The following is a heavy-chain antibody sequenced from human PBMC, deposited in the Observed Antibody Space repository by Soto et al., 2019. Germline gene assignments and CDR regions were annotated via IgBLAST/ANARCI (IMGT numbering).Heavy chain of an antibody. Sequence: ASLKVSCKASGYTFTGYYVHWVRQAPGQGLEWMGWINPNSGDTYLAQRFQGRVTMNRDTSIGTAYMELRGLTSDDTAEYYCAKGGAIVAAGTRVYLYNAMDVWGQGTTVTVS. D-gene: IGHD1-26*01. CDR1: GYTFTGYY. CDR2: INPNSGDT. J-gene: IGHJ6*02. V-gene: IGHV1-2*02. CDR3: AKGGAIVAAGTRVYLYNAMDV.